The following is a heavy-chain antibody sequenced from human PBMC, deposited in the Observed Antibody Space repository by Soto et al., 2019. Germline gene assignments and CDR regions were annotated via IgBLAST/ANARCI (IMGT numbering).Heavy chain of an antibody. CDR1: GXTFSSYT. J-gene: IGHJ3*02. CDR3: ARVGMSRRFLEWLNDAFDI. D-gene: IGHD3-3*01. V-gene: IGHV1-69*02. CDR2: IIPILGIA. Sequence: GASVKVSCKASGXTFSSYTISWVRQAPGQGLEWMGRIIPILGIANYAQKFQGRVTITADKSTSTAYMELSSLRSEDTAVYYCARVGMSRRFLEWLNDAFDIWGQGTMVTVSS.